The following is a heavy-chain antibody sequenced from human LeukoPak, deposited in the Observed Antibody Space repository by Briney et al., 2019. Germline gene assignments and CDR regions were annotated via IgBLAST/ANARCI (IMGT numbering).Heavy chain of an antibody. CDR3: ARDEDYGDYVRYYYYGMDV. J-gene: IGHJ6*04. Sequence: PGRSLRLSCAASGFTFSSYAMHWVRQAPGKGLEWVVVISYDGSNKYYADSVKGRFTISRDNSKNTLYLQMNSLRAEDTAVYYCARDEDYGDYVRYYYYGMDVWGKGTTVTASS. CDR2: ISYDGSNK. D-gene: IGHD4-17*01. V-gene: IGHV3-30-3*01. CDR1: GFTFSSYA.